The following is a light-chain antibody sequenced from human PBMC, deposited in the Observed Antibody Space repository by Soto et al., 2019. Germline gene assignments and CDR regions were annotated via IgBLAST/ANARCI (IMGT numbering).Light chain of an antibody. CDR1: SSNIGAGHD. CDR2: DNN. J-gene: IGLJ2*01. Sequence: QSVLTQPPSVSGAPGQRVTISCTGSSSNIGAGHDIHWYQQLPGTAPKLLIYDNNNRPSGVPDRFSGSKSGTSASLAITGLQAEDEADYYCQSYDPTLRTSLFGGGTQLTVL. V-gene: IGLV1-40*01. CDR3: QSYDPTLRTSL.